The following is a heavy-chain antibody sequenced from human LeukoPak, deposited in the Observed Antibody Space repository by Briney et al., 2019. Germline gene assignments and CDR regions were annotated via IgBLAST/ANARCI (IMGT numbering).Heavy chain of an antibody. CDR1: GDSISSYY. CDR2: IYYSGST. CDR3: ARGGDYGDYVDY. V-gene: IGHV4-59*01. J-gene: IGHJ4*02. Sequence: SETLSLTCTVSGDSISSYYWSWIRQPPGKGLEWIGYIYYSGSTNYNPSLKSRVTISVDTSKNQFSLKLSSVTAADTAVYYCARGGDYGDYVDYWGQGTLVTVSS. D-gene: IGHD4-17*01.